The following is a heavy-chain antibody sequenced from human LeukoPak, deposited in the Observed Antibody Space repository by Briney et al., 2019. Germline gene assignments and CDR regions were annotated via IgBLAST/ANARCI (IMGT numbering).Heavy chain of an antibody. Sequence: ASVKVSFKASGYTFTSYGISWVRQAPGQGLEWMGWISAYNGNTNYAQKLQGRVTMTTDTSTSTAYMELRSLRSDDTAVYYCARDYYDSSGYSEFDPWGQGTLVTVSS. CDR1: GYTFTSYG. V-gene: IGHV1-18*01. D-gene: IGHD3-22*01. CDR3: ARDYYDSSGYSEFDP. J-gene: IGHJ5*02. CDR2: ISAYNGNT.